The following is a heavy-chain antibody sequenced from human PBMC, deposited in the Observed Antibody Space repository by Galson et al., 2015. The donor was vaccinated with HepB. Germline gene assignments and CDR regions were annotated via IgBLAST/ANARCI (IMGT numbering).Heavy chain of an antibody. CDR3: ARGHHDFWSGYRRAGRFDY. D-gene: IGHD3-3*01. V-gene: IGHV4-34*01. CDR2: INHSGST. CDR1: GGSFSGYY. J-gene: IGHJ4*02. Sequence: SETLSLTCAVYGGSFSGYYWSWIRQPPGKGLEWIGEINHSGSTNYNPSLKSRVTISVDTSKNQFSLKLISVTAADTAVYYWARGHHDFWSGYRRAGRFDYWGQGTLVTVSS.